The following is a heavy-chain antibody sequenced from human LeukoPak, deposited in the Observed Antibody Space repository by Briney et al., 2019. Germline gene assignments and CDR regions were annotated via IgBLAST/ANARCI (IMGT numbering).Heavy chain of an antibody. Sequence: GGSLRLSCAASGFTFSSYEMNWVRQAPGKGLEWVSYITSSGSTIYYADSVKGRFTISRDNAKNSLYLQMNSLRAEDTAVYYCAKNDWSSSFYFDYWGQGTLVTVSS. V-gene: IGHV3-48*03. CDR1: GFTFSSYE. CDR2: ITSSGSTI. CDR3: AKNDWSSSFYFDY. D-gene: IGHD3-9*01. J-gene: IGHJ4*02.